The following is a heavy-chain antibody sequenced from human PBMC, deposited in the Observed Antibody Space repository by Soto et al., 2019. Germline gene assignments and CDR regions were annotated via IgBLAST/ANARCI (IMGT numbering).Heavy chain of an antibody. CDR2: ISYDGGNK. J-gene: IGHJ6*02. V-gene: IGHV3-30-3*01. CDR3: AREPVEMATIWADYYYGMDV. D-gene: IGHD5-12*01. Sequence: PGGSLRLSCAASGFTFSSYAMHWVRQAPGKGLEWVAVISYDGGNKYYADSVKGRFTISRDNSKNTLYLQMNSLRAEDTAVYYCAREPVEMATIWADYYYGMDVWGQGTTVTVSS. CDR1: GFTFSSYA.